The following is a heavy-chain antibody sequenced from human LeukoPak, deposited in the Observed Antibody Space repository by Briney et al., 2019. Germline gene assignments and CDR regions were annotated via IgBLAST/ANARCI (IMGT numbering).Heavy chain of an antibody. CDR2: ISSSGSTI. J-gene: IGHJ6*03. D-gene: IGHD2-15*01. Sequence: GGSLRLSCAASGFTFSDYYMSWIRQAPGKGLEWVSYISSSGSTIYYADSVKGRFTISRDNAKNSLYLRMNSLRAEDTAVYYCARGVVEDYYYYYMDVWGKGTTVTVSS. V-gene: IGHV3-11*01. CDR3: ARGVVEDYYYYYMDV. CDR1: GFTFSDYY.